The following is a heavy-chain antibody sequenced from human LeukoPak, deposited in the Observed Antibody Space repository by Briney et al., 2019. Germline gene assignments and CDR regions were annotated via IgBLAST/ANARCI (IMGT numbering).Heavy chain of an antibody. CDR3: ARDYPADY. V-gene: IGHV3-30-3*01. CDR2: ISYDGSDK. Sequence: PGGSLRLSCAASGFTFSTYPVHWVRQAPGKGLEWVALISYDGSDKKYADSVKGRFTISRDNSKNTLYLQMHSLRVGDTAVYYCARDYPADYWGQGTLVTVSS. CDR1: GFTFSTYP. J-gene: IGHJ4*02.